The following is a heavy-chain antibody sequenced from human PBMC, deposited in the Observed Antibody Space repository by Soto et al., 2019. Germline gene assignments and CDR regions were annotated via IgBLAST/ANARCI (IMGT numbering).Heavy chain of an antibody. CDR2: MYYNGIA. CDR1: GGSISTNNHF. D-gene: IGHD6-19*01. Sequence: QLQLQESGPGLAKPSETLSLTCTVSGGSISTNNHFWGWIRQPPGKGLEWIATMYYNGIASYNPALKRRATMSADTSKNHVSLRLSSVTASDTAVYFCASPSFGSSSAWYAQYFHSWGQGSLVVVSS. V-gene: IGHV4-39*01. CDR3: ASPSFGSSSAWYAQYFHS. J-gene: IGHJ1*01.